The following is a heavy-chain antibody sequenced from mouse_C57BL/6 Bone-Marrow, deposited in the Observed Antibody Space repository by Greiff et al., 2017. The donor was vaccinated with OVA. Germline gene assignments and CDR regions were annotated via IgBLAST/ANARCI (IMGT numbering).Heavy chain of an antibody. Sequence: EVMLVESGGGLVQPGGSMKLSCVASGFTFSNYWMNWVRQSPEKGLEWVAQIRLKSDNYATHYAESVKGRFTISRDDSKSSVYLQMNNLRAEDTGIYYCTGIDSSVYFDYWGQGTTLTVSS. CDR2: IRLKSDNYAT. V-gene: IGHV6-3*01. J-gene: IGHJ2*01. CDR3: TGIDSSVYFDY. D-gene: IGHD3-2*02. CDR1: GFTFSNYW.